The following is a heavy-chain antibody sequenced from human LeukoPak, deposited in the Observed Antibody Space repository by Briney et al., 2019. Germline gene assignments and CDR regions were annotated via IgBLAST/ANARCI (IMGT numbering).Heavy chain of an antibody. V-gene: IGHV4-30-2*01. J-gene: IGHJ4*02. Sequence: SETLSLTCTFSGGSTSSRSYYWAWIRQPPGKGLEWIGYIYHSGSTYYNPSLKSRVTISVDRSKNQFSLKLSSVTAADTAVYYCARGSEWLVDYWGQGTLVTVSS. CDR3: ARGSEWLVDY. CDR2: IYHSGST. CDR1: GGSTSSRSYY. D-gene: IGHD6-19*01.